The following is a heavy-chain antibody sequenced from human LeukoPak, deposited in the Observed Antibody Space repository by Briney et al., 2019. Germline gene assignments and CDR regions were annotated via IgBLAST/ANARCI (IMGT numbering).Heavy chain of an antibody. D-gene: IGHD2-15*01. CDR2: IYYSGST. Sequence: SETLSLTCTVSGGSISSYYWSWIRQPPGKGLEWIGYIYYSGSTNYNPSLKSRVTISVDTSKNQFSLKLSSVTAADTAVYYCARDNTRWRYFDYWGQGTLVTVSS. V-gene: IGHV4-59*01. CDR1: GGSISSYY. CDR3: ARDNTRWRYFDY. J-gene: IGHJ4*02.